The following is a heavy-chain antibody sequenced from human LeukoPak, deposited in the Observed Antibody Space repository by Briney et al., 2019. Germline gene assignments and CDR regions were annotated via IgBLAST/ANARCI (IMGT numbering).Heavy chain of an antibody. CDR3: AGTTSGSGIIDWFDP. Sequence: PSETLSLTCTVSGGSISSSSSYWGWIRQPPGKGLEWIGSIYYSGSTYYNPSLKSRVTISVDTSKNQFSLKLSSVTAADTAVYYCAGTTSGSGIIDWFDPWGQGTLVTVSS. D-gene: IGHD3-10*01. V-gene: IGHV4-39*07. CDR2: IYYSGST. J-gene: IGHJ5*02. CDR1: GGSISSSSSY.